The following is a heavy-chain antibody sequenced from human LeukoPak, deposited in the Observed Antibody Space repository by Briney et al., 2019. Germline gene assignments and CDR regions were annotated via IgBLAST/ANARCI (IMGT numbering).Heavy chain of an antibody. J-gene: IGHJ4*02. CDR2: ISSSGDIE. D-gene: IGHD6-19*01. Sequence: GGSLRLSCAASGFSFNEYYMSWIRQAPGKGLEWFSDISSSGDIESYADSVKGRFSISRDNAEKSLFLQMNGLRAEDTAVYYCARERVAGTFDYWGPGIQVTVSS. CDR3: ARERVAGTFDY. V-gene: IGHV3-11*01. CDR1: GFSFNEYY.